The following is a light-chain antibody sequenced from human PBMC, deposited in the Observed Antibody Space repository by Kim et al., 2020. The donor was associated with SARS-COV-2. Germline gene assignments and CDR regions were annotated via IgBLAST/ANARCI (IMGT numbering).Light chain of an antibody. J-gene: IGKJ5*01. Sequence: EIVMTQSPATLSVSPGERATLSCRASQSVSSNLAWYQQKPGQAPRLLIYGASIRATGIPDRFSGSESGTEFTLTISSLQSEDFAVYYCQQYNTWPPITFGQATRLEIK. CDR2: GAS. CDR1: QSVSSN. CDR3: QQYNTWPPIT. V-gene: IGKV3-15*01.